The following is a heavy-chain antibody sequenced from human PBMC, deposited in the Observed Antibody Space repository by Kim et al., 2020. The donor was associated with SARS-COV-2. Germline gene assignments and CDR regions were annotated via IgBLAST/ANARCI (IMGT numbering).Heavy chain of an antibody. CDR2: IGSNGRN. J-gene: IGHJ4*02. CDR3: ARDWCQWRTGY. Sequence: SETLSLTCTVSGGSISSGTYYWAWIRQPPGKGLEWIGSIGSNGRNYYNPSLRSRVTVSADTPKNQFSLKLSSVTAADTAVYYCARDWCQWRTGYRGQGT. V-gene: IGHV4-39*07. CDR1: GGSISSGTYY. D-gene: IGHD6-19*01.